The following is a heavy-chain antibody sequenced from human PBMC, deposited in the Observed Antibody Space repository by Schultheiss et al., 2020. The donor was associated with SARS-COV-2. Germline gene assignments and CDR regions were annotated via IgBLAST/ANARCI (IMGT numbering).Heavy chain of an antibody. Sequence: GGSLRLSCAASGFTFSNAWMSWVRQAPGKGLEWVGRIKSKTDGGTTDYAAPVKGRFTISRDNSKNTLYLQMNSLRAEDTAVYYCARDWDLRGEYYFDYWGQGTLVTVSS. CDR3: ARDWDLRGEYYFDY. D-gene: IGHD3-10*01. J-gene: IGHJ4*02. CDR1: GFTFSNAW. V-gene: IGHV3-15*01. CDR2: IKSKTDGGTT.